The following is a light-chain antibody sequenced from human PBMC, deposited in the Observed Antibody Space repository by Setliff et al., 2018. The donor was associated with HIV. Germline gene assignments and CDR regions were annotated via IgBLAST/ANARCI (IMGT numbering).Light chain of an antibody. CDR2: DAS. CDR1: QSVGSTY. J-gene: IGKJ4*01. V-gene: IGKV3D-20*01. Sequence: EIVLTQSPGTLSLSPGERATLSCRASQSVGSTYLAWYQQKPGLAPRLLIYDASSRATGIPDRFSGSGSGTDSTLTISGLELEDFAVYYCQQYGSSPRITFGGGTKVDIK. CDR3: QQYGSSPRIT.